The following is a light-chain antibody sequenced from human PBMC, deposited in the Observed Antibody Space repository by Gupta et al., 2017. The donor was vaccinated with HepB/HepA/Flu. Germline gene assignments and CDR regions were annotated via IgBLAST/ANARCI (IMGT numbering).Light chain of an antibody. Sequence: EIVLTQSPATLSLSPGERATLSCRASQSVRSYLAWYQQKPGQAPRLLIYDASDRATGIPARFSGSGSGTDFTLTISSLEPGDFAVYYCQHRSNWLTFGGGTKVEIK. CDR1: QSVRSY. V-gene: IGKV3-11*01. CDR2: DAS. CDR3: QHRSNWLT. J-gene: IGKJ4*01.